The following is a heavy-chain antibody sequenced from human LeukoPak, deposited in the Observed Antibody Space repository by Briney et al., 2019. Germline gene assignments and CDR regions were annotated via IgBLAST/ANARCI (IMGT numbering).Heavy chain of an antibody. V-gene: IGHV3-23*01. CDR3: AKAYSGSYSRYYYYYMDV. D-gene: IGHD1-26*01. J-gene: IGHJ6*03. CDR2: STSSGDRT. Sequence: PGGSLRLSWAASGFTFSSYAMSWVRQAPGKGLEWVSASTSSGDRTYYADSVKGRFTISRDNSKNTLYLQMNSLRAEDTAVYYCAKAYSGSYSRYYYYYMDVWGKGTTVTVSS. CDR1: GFTFSSYA.